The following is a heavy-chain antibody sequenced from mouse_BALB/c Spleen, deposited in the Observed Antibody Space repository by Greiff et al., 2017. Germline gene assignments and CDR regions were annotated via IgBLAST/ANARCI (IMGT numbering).Heavy chain of an antibody. Sequence: QVQLQQPGAELVRPGASVKLSCKASGYTFTSYWINWVKQRPGQGLEWIGNIYPSDSYTNYNQKFKDKATLTVDKSSSTAYMQLSSPTSEDSAVYYCTRGLYDYDGDWYFDVWGAGTTVTVSS. D-gene: IGHD2-4*01. V-gene: IGHV1-69*02. CDR2: IYPSDSYT. J-gene: IGHJ1*01. CDR3: TRGLYDYDGDWYFDV. CDR1: GYTFTSYW.